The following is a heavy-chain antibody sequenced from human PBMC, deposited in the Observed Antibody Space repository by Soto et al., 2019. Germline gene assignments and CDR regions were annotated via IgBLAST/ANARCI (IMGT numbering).Heavy chain of an antibody. J-gene: IGHJ5*01. CDR1: GYTFSNYG. D-gene: IGHD6-13*01. V-gene: IGHV1-18*01. CDR2: ISIYYSYS. Sequence: VQLVQSGAELKMPGASVKVSCKTSGYTFSNYGISWVRQAPGQGLEWMGWISIYYSYSHSSPKLHGRLILTTDTSTSIAFMELRNLQLDDTAVYYCAKNSSTWLDSWGQGTLVTVSS. CDR3: AKNSSTWLDS.